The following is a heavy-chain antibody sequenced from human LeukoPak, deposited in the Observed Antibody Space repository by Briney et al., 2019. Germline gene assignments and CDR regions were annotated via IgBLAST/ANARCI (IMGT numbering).Heavy chain of an antibody. D-gene: IGHD2-2*01. V-gene: IGHV4-30-4*08. Sequence: KPSETLSLTCTVSGGSISSSSYYWGWIRQPPGKGLEWIGYICYSGSTYYNPSLKSRVTISVDTSKNQFSLKLSSVTAADTAVYYCASRIVVVPAANVYFDYWGQGTLVTVSS. CDR3: ASRIVVVPAANVYFDY. CDR2: ICYSGST. J-gene: IGHJ4*02. CDR1: GGSISSSSYY.